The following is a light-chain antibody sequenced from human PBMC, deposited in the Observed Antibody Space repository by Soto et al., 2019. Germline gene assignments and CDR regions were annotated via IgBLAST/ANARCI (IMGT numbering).Light chain of an antibody. J-gene: IGKJ4*01. Sequence: DIQMTQSPSSVSASVGDRVTITCRASQDNSSWLAWYQHKPGKAPSLLIYAASSLQSGVPSRFRGSGSGTDFALTIAGLESEDFATYYCQQANSFPLTFGGGTKVEIK. CDR1: QDNSSW. CDR2: AAS. CDR3: QQANSFPLT. V-gene: IGKV1D-12*01.